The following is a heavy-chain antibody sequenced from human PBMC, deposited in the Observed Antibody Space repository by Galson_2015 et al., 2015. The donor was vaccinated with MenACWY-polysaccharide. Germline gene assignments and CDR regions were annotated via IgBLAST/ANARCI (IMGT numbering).Heavy chain of an antibody. CDR3: ARDASSSQNGVDYYRYYMDV. V-gene: IGHV3-30*04. Sequence: SLRLSCAASGFSFHNYAIHWVRQVPGKGLDWVTLISDDGTKKYYAESVKGRFTISRDNSKRVVYLEMNFLRPDDTATYSCARDASSSQNGVDYYRYYMDVWGKETTVAV. D-gene: IGHD4/OR15-4a*01. J-gene: IGHJ6*03. CDR2: ISDDGTKK. CDR1: GFSFHNYA.